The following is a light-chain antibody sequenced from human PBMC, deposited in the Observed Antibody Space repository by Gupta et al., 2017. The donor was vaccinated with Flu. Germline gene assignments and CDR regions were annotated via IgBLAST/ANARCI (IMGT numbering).Light chain of an antibody. CDR3: SSYTSSSTGV. Sequence: RAITISCTGTSSDVGGYNYVSWYQQHPGKAPKLMIYDVTNRPSGVSNRFSGSKSGNTASLTISGLQAEDEADYYCSSYTSSSTGVFGTGTKVT. CDR1: SSDVGGYNY. CDR2: DVT. J-gene: IGLJ1*01. V-gene: IGLV2-14*04.